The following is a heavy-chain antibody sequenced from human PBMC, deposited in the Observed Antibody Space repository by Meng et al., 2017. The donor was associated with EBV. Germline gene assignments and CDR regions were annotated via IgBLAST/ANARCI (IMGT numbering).Heavy chain of an antibody. J-gene: IGHJ4*02. D-gene: IGHD3-16*02. CDR1: GYTFTSYG. V-gene: IGHV1-18*01. CDR3: ARVRTFGGVIPPDY. CDR2: ISAYNGNT. Sequence: QGQTVRAGGEVKKPGTSIKGSCKASGYTFTSYGISWVRQAPGQGLEFMGWISAYNGNTNYAQKLQGRVTMTTDTSTSTAYMELRSLRSDDTAVYYCARVRTFGGVIPPDYWGQGTLVTVSS.